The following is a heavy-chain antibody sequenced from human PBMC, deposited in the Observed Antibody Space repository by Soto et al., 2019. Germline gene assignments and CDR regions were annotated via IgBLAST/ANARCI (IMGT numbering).Heavy chain of an antibody. Sequence: QLQLQESGPGLVKPSETLSLTCTVSGGSISSSSYFWGWIRQPPGKGLEWIGNIYYSGSTYYNPSLKSRVTISVDTSKNQFSLKLSSVTAADTAVYYCVLHQYKGAAATGRFDPWGQGTLVTVSS. CDR1: GGSISSSSYF. J-gene: IGHJ5*02. V-gene: IGHV4-39*01. CDR3: VLHQYKGAAATGRFDP. CDR2: IYYSGST. D-gene: IGHD2-15*01.